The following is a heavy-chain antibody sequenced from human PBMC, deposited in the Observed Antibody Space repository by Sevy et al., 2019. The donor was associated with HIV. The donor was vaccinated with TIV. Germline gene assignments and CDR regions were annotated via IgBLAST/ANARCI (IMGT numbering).Heavy chain of an antibody. CDR3: ARDGSSGGLFLKDYYYFGMDV. D-gene: IGHD3-16*01. J-gene: IGHJ6*02. CDR2: ISYDGNNK. V-gene: IGHV3-30*03. CDR1: GFTFSSYA. Sequence: GGSLRLSCAASGFTFSSYAMHWVRQAPGKGLEWVAVISYDGNNKYADSVKGRFTISRDNSKNTLYLQMNSLRAEETAVYYCARDGSSGGLFLKDYYYFGMDVWGQGTMVTVSS.